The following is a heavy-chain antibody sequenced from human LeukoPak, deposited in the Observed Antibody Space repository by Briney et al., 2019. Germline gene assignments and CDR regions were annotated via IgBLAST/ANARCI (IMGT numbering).Heavy chain of an antibody. V-gene: IGHV3-7*01. J-gene: IGHJ4*02. D-gene: IGHD6-6*01. CDR1: GFTFSTYR. Sequence: GGSLTLTCAASGFTFSTYRLSWVRQPPPTGLERVGNIKKDGSENYYVGSVKGRFTISIDNAKNSLYLQLNSLRAEDTAVYYCARAPITIAARPDGFDYWGQGTLVTVSS. CDR2: IKKDGSEN. CDR3: ARAPITIAARPDGFDY.